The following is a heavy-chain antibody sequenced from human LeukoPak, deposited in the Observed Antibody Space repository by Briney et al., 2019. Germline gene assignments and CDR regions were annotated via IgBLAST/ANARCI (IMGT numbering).Heavy chain of an antibody. V-gene: IGHV4-39*01. CDR3: ARLSSSSLEPFYYGMDI. CDR2: IYYSGHT. J-gene: IGHJ6*02. Sequence: SETLSLTCSVSGDSIISNSFYWGWIRQPPRKGLEWIGNIYYSGHTYYNPSLKSRVTLSVDTSKNQFSLKLRSVTAADTAVYYCARLSSSSLEPFYYGMDIWGQGTTVTVSS. D-gene: IGHD6-13*01. CDR1: GDSIISNSFY.